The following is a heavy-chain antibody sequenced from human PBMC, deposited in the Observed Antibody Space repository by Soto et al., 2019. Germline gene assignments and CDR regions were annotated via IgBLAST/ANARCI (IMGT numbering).Heavy chain of an antibody. CDR2: SITIFGTA. D-gene: IGHD5-12*01. CDR3: ARGRGYSGDDHYYYFDMDV. CDR1: GGPFNNYP. J-gene: IGHJ6*02. V-gene: IGHV1-69*13. Sequence: GASVKVSCKASGGPFNNYPITWVRQAPGEGLEWMGGSITIFGTANYAQKFQGRVTISVDESTSTAYMELSSLRSEDTAVYYCARGRGYSGDDHYYYFDMDVWGQGTTVTVS.